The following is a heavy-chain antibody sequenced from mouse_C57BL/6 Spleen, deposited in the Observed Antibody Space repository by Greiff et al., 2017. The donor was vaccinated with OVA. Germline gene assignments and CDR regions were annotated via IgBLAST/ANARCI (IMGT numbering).Heavy chain of an antibody. D-gene: IGHD1-1*01. CDR2: INPNNGGT. V-gene: IGHV1-18*01. J-gene: IGHJ3*01. CDR3: ARRSYYYGSSSAWFAY. CDR1: GYTFTDYN. Sequence: DVQLQESGPELVKPGASVKIPCKASGYTFTDYNMDWVKQSHGKSLEWIGDINPNNGGTIYNQKFKGKATLTVDKSSSTAYMEPRSLTSEDTAVYYCARRSYYYGSSSAWFAYWGQGTLVTVSA.